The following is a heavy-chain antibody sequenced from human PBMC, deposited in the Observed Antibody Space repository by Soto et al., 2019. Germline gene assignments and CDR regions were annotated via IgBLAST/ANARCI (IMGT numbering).Heavy chain of an antibody. J-gene: IGHJ6*02. Sequence: ASVKVSCKASGYTFTGYYMHWVRQAPGQGLEWMGWINPNSGGTNYAQKFQGHVTISADKSISTAHLQWSSLKASDTAMYYCARTPLVSGATLDHGMDVWGQGTTVTVSS. D-gene: IGHD1-26*01. V-gene: IGHV1-2*02. CDR2: INPNSGGT. CDR1: GYTFTGYY. CDR3: ARTPLVSGATLDHGMDV.